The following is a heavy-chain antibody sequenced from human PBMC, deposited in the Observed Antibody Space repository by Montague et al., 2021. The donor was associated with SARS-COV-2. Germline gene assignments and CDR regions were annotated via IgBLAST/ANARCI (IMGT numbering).Heavy chain of an antibody. Sequence: PALVKPTQTLTLTCTFSGFSLKTSGVGVGWIRQPPGEALEWLALIYWDDDRRYSPSLKSRLSITKDTSRNQVALTMTKMDPMDTATYYCARIGATIDYYDYNGKNLFDHWGQGTLVTVSS. J-gene: IGHJ4*02. CDR3: ARIGATIDYYDYNGKNLFDH. V-gene: IGHV2-5*02. D-gene: IGHD3-22*01. CDR1: GFSLKTSGVG. CDR2: IYWDDDR.